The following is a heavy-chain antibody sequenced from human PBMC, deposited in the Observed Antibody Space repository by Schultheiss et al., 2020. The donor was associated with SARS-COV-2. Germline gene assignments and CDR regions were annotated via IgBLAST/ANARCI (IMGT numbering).Heavy chain of an antibody. D-gene: IGHD6-13*01. CDR2: IYYSGST. CDR3: ARDRIAAANWFDP. J-gene: IGHJ5*02. Sequence: SETLSLTCTVSGGSISSYYWSWIRQPPGKGLEWIGYIYYSGSTYYNPSLKSRVTISVDRSKNQFSLKLSSVTAADTAVYYCARDRIAAANWFDPWGQGTLVTVSS. V-gene: IGHV4-59*12. CDR1: GGSISSYY.